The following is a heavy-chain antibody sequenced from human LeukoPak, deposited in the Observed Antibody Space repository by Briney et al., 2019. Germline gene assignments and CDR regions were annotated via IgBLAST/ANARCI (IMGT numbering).Heavy chain of an antibody. CDR2: ISGSGGST. CDR3: ARVLWFGESYYFDY. Sequence: GGSLRLSCAASGFTFSSYAMSWVRQAPGKGLEWVSSISGSGGSTYYADSVKGRFTISRDNSKNTLYLQMNSLRAEDTAVYYCARVLWFGESYYFDYWGQGTLVTVSS. D-gene: IGHD3-10*01. CDR1: GFTFSSYA. V-gene: IGHV3-23*01. J-gene: IGHJ4*02.